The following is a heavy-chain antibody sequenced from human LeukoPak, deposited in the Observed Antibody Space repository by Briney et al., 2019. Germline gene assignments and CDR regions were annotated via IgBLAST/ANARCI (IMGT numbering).Heavy chain of an antibody. CDR3: AKDKWFGELSSLDY. Sequence: SLRLSCAASGFTFDDYAMHWVRQAPGKGLEWVSGISWNSGSIGYADSVKGRFTISRDNAKNSLYLQMNSLRAEDTALYYCAKDKWFGELSSLDYWGQGTLVTVSS. J-gene: IGHJ4*02. CDR2: ISWNSGSI. CDR1: GFTFDDYA. V-gene: IGHV3-9*01. D-gene: IGHD3-10*01.